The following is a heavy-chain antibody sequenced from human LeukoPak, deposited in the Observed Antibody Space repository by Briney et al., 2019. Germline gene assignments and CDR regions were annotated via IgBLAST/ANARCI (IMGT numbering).Heavy chain of an antibody. J-gene: IGHJ1*01. Sequence: PSDTLSLTCTVSGRSISSGRDYWPWIPRHPAKGLEWFGSIYYSGTTCYKPSLKSPVTISVDLSKNEFCLKRSPVTAADTAVSYWARGEMTAVPEFFQQCGQGTLVTVSS. V-gene: IGHV4-31*01. CDR1: GRSISSGRDY. D-gene: IGHD4-17*01. CDR3: ARGEMTAVPEFFQQ. CDR2: IYYSGTT.